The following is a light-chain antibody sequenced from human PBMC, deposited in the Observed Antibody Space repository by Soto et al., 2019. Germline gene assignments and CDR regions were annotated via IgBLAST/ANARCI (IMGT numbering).Light chain of an antibody. V-gene: IGKV1-39*01. Sequence: DIQMTQSPSSLSASVGDTVTITCRASQSISSHLNWYQQKPGKAPNLLMYTASNLQSGVPSRFSGSGSGTDFTLTISSLQPADFATYYCQQSYSTPISFGQGTRLEIK. J-gene: IGKJ5*01. CDR1: QSISSH. CDR2: TAS. CDR3: QQSYSTPIS.